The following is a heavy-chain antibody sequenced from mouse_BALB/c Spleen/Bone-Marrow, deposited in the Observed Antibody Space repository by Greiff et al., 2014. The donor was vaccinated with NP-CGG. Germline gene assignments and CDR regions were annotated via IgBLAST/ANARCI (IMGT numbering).Heavy chain of an antibody. CDR2: ISGGGSYT. Sequence: EVQVVESGGGLVKSGGSLKLSCAASGFTFSNYGMSWVRQTPEKRLEWVATISGGGSYTFYSDSVKGRFTISRDNAKNNLYLQLSSPRSEDTALYYCARHAYYDQTEVSFVYWGQGTLVTVSA. J-gene: IGHJ3*01. D-gene: IGHD2-4*01. V-gene: IGHV5-9-2*01. CDR3: ARHAYYDQTEVSFVY. CDR1: GFTFSNYG.